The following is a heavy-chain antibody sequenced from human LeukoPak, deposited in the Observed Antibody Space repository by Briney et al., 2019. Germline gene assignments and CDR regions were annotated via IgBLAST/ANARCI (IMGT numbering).Heavy chain of an antibody. J-gene: IGHJ4*02. D-gene: IGHD3-22*01. Sequence: SETLSLTRTVSGGSISSHYWSWIRQPPGKGLEWIGYIYYSGSTNYNPSLKSRVTMSVDTSKNQFSLKLSSVTAADTAVYYCARDDSGYPFDYWGQGTLVTVSS. V-gene: IGHV4-59*11. CDR2: IYYSGST. CDR1: GGSISSHY. CDR3: ARDDSGYPFDY.